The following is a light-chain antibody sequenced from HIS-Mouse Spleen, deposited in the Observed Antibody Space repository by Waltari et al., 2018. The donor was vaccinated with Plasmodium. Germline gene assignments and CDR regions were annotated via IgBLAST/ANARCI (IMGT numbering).Light chain of an antibody. CDR2: DVS. J-gene: IGLJ2*01. CDR1: SSAVGGYNY. V-gene: IGLV2-11*01. Sequence: QSALTQPRSVSGSPGQSVTISCPGTSSAVGGYNYVSWYQQHPGKAPKRMIYDVSKRPEGVPDRFSGSKSGNTASLTISGLQAEDEADYYCGSYAGSYTLVFGGGTKLTVL. CDR3: GSYAGSYTLV.